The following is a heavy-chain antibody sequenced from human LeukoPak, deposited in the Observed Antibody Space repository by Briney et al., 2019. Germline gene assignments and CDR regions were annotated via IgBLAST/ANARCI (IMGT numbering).Heavy chain of an antibody. J-gene: IGHJ6*02. CDR3: ARGGILVQGVTILYGMDV. Sequence: ASVKVSCKTSGYSFSTFDINWVRQATGQELEWMGWMNPNSGNTNYEQKFQGRLTMTRDTSISTAYMELSSLRSEDTAVYYCARGGILVQGVTILYGMDVWGQGTTVTVSS. CDR2: MNPNSGNT. CDR1: GYSFSTFD. D-gene: IGHD3-10*01. V-gene: IGHV1-8*01.